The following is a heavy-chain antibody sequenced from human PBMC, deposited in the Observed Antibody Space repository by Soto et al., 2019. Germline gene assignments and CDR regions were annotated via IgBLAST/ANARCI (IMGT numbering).Heavy chain of an antibody. V-gene: IGHV4-30-2*01. D-gene: IGHD1-26*01. CDR2: INHLETT. CDR3: ARGGGSDSFDY. CDR1: GASITFGGYS. Sequence: SETLSLTCTVSGASITFGGYSWSWIRQTSGKGLEWIGYINHLETTFYNPSFESRLTLSIDRAKNQFSLKLHSMSATDRAVYFCARGGGSDSFDYWGQGILVTV. J-gene: IGHJ4*02.